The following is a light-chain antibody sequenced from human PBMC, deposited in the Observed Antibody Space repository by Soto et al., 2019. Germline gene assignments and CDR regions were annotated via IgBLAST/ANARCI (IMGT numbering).Light chain of an antibody. CDR3: QQSYSTPQT. J-gene: IGKJ4*02. CDR1: QSIDSW. CDR2: HAS. V-gene: IGKV1-5*01. Sequence: DMQMTQAPSSVPACEGERVTITCRATQSIDSWLAWYQQTPGKAPKILIYHASSLETGVPSRFSGSGSGTDFPLTISRLQPDDFATYYCQQSYSTPQTFGGGTKVDIK.